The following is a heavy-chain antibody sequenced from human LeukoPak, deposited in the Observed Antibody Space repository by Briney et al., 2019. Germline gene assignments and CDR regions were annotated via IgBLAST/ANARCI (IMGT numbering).Heavy chain of an antibody. Sequence: GGSLRLSCTASGFTFSTYAMHWVRQAPGKGLEWVAVISYDESNKYYADSVKGRFTISRDSSKNTLYLQMNSLRAEDTAVYYCARQTPVDYWGQGTLVTVSS. V-gene: IGHV3-30-3*01. CDR3: ARQTPVDY. CDR2: ISYDESNK. J-gene: IGHJ4*02. CDR1: GFTFSTYA. D-gene: IGHD4-17*01.